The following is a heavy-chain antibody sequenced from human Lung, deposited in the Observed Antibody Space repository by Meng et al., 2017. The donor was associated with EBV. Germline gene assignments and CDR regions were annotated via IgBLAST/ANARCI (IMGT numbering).Heavy chain of an antibody. Sequence: HLHPPGAACCLVTPSQPLSLTRAVSVGSISSGGYSWSWIRQPPGKRLEWIGYIYHSGSTYYNPSLKSRVTISVDISKNQFSLKVNSVTAADTAVYFCARGFCSGGSCALVHFDLWGRGTLVTVSS. CDR3: ARGFCSGGSCALVHFDL. CDR2: IYHSGST. D-gene: IGHD2-15*01. V-gene: IGHV4-30-2*01. J-gene: IGHJ2*01. CDR1: VGSISSGGYS.